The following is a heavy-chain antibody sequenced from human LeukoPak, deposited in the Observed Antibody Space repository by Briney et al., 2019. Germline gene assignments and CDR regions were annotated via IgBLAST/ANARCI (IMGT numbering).Heavy chain of an antibody. CDR3: ARDNRGWSRDF. J-gene: IGHJ4*02. Sequence: GGSLRLSCAASGFSFNTYSMTWVRQAPGKGLEWVSTITSTGSLPFYPDSIKGRFTVSRDDAKSSLYLEMNSLRAEDTAVYYCARDNRGWSRDFWGQGTLVTVSS. CDR2: ITSTGSLP. CDR1: GFSFNTYS. V-gene: IGHV3-21*06. D-gene: IGHD6-19*01.